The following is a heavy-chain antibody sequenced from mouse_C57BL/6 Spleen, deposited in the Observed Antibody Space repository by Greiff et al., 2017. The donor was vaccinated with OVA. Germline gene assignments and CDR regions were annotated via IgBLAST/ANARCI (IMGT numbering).Heavy chain of an antibody. CDR2: IYPRSGNT. J-gene: IGHJ2*01. Sequence: VQLVESGAELARPGASVKLSCKASGYTFTSYGISWVKQRTGQGLEWIGEIYPRSGNTYYNEKFKGKATLTADKSSSTAYMELRSLTSEDSAVYFCARRGSSSYFDYWGQGTTLTVSS. CDR3: ARRGSSSYFDY. D-gene: IGHD1-1*01. CDR1: GYTFTSYG. V-gene: IGHV1-81*01.